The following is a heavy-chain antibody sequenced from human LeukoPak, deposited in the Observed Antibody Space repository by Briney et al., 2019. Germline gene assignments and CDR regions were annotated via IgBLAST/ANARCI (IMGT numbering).Heavy chain of an antibody. CDR2: ICYTGST. Sequence: SETLSLTCTVSGGSISGNYWSWVRQPPGKTLEWIANICYTGSTIYNPSLKSRFTISVDTSKNQFSLQLRSVTAADTALYYCVRARNMASDIWGQGTMVTVSS. J-gene: IGHJ3*02. CDR3: VRARNMASDI. D-gene: IGHD5-24*01. CDR1: GGSISGNY. V-gene: IGHV4-59*01.